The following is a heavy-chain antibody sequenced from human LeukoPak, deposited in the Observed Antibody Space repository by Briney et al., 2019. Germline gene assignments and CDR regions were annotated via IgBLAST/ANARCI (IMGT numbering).Heavy chain of an antibody. CDR3: ARARSGYDFDY. J-gene: IGHJ4*02. D-gene: IGHD5-12*01. CDR1: GFTFSSYS. CDR2: ISSSSSYI. Sequence: GGSLRLSCAASGFTFSSYSMNWVRQAPGKGLEWVSSISSSSSYIYYADSVKGRFTISRDNAKISLYLQMNSLRAEDTAVYYCARARSGYDFDYWGQGTLVTVSS. V-gene: IGHV3-21*01.